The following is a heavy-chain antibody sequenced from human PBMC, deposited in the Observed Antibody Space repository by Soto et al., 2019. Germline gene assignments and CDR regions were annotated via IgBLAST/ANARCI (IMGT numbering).Heavy chain of an antibody. Sequence: QVHLQESGPGLVKPSETLSLTCAISGDSIGNFYWSWIRQPAGKGLESLGRLSASGRTNYSPSLQSRVTMSLYRSKKRFSLRLTSVSAADTAVYFCARGMGRYFDLWGRGTLVTVSS. CDR2: LSASGRT. CDR1: GDSIGNFY. J-gene: IGHJ2*01. D-gene: IGHD2-8*01. CDR3: ARGMGRYFDL. V-gene: IGHV4-4*07.